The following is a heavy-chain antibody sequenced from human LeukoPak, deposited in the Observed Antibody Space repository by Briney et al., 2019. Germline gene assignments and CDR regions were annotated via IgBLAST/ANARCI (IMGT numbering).Heavy chain of an antibody. CDR1: GGSISSYY. CDR2: IFFTGNT. D-gene: IGHD3-10*01. J-gene: IGHJ4*02. V-gene: IGHV4-59*08. Sequence: SETLSLTCTVSGGSISSYYWSWIRQPPGEALQWIGYIFFTGNTNYNPSLRSRVTISIDTSKNQFSLQLSSVTAADTAVYYCATLGMVRGVMFDYWGQGTLVTVSS. CDR3: ATLGMVRGVMFDY.